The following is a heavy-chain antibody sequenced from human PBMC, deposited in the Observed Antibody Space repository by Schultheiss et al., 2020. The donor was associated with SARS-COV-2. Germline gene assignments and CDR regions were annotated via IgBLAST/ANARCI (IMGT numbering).Heavy chain of an antibody. Sequence: SETLSLTCAVYGGSFSGYYWGWVRQPPGKGLEWIGSIYHSGSTYYNPSLKSRVSISVDTSKNQFSLKLTSVTAADTAMYYCARINSFFVDYWGQGTLVTVSS. D-gene: IGHD2-21*01. CDR1: GGSFSGYY. J-gene: IGHJ4*02. CDR3: ARINSFFVDY. CDR2: IYHSGST. V-gene: IGHV4-38-2*01.